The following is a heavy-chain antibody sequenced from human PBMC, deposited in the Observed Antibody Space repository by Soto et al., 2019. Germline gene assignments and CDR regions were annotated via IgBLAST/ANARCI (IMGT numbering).Heavy chain of an antibody. J-gene: IGHJ2*01. CDR3: AKHPFNPLVTPYWYFDV. Sequence: QLQLQESGPGLVKASETLSLTCTVSGDSISRSANYWGWVRQSPGRGLEWIGSFYSGGKTYFNPSLKSRVALSADTSKNELSLRLSSVTATDTATYCCAKHPFNPLVTPYWYFDVWGRGTPVAVS. D-gene: IGHD3-16*02. CDR2: FYSGGKT. V-gene: IGHV4-39*01. CDR1: GDSISRSANY.